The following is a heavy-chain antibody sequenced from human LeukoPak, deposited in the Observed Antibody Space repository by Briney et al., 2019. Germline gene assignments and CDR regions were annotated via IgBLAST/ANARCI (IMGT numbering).Heavy chain of an antibody. CDR1: GGTFSSYA. CDR3: ARERPTGSFFDY. J-gene: IGHJ4*02. CDR2: IIPIFGTA. Sequence: ASVKVSCKASGGTFSSYAISWVRQAPGQGLEWMGGIIPIFGTANYAQKFQGRVTITTDESTSTAYMELSNLRSEDTAAYYCARERPTGSFFDYWGQGTLVTVSS. D-gene: IGHD4-17*01. V-gene: IGHV1-69*05.